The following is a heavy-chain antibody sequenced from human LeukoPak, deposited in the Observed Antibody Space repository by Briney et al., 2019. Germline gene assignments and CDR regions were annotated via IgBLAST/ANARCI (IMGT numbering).Heavy chain of an antibody. J-gene: IGHJ6*02. V-gene: IGHV3-7*01. CDR2: IKQDGSEK. Sequence: GGSLRLSCAASGFTFTSYWMSWVRQAPGKGLEWVANIKQDGSEKYYVDSVKGRFTISRDNAKNSLHLQMNSLRAEDTAVYYCARDNYLFGGYYYYYGMDVWGQGTTVTVSS. D-gene: IGHD3-16*01. CDR1: GFTFTSYW. CDR3: ARDNYLFGGYYYYYGMDV.